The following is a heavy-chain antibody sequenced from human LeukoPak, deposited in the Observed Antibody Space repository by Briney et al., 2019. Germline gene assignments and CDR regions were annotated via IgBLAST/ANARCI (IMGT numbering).Heavy chain of an antibody. CDR1: GGSISSGSYY. J-gene: IGHJ4*02. V-gene: IGHV4-61*02. CDR2: IYTSGST. D-gene: IGHD4-23*01. Sequence: SETLSLTCTVSGGSISSGSYYWSWIRQPAGKGLEWLGRIYTSGSTNYNPSLKSRVTISVDTSKNQFSLKLSSVTAADTAVYYCARGATVVEYYFDYWGQGTLVTVSS. CDR3: ARGATVVEYYFDY.